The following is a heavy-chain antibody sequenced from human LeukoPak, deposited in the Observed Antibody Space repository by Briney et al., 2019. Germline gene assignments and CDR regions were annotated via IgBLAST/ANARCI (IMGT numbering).Heavy chain of an antibody. CDR2: MYSGGNT. CDR1: GLPSGATT. Sequence: GGSLSLSVQAPGLPSGATTLPWSGQAPGKGLDWASIMYSGGNTYYADSVKGRLTIYRDNSKNMVYLQMNSLRTEDTALYYCARLLWFGEEAFDIWGQGTMVTVSS. J-gene: IGHJ3*02. D-gene: IGHD3-10*01. CDR3: ARLLWFGEEAFDI. V-gene: IGHV3-53*01.